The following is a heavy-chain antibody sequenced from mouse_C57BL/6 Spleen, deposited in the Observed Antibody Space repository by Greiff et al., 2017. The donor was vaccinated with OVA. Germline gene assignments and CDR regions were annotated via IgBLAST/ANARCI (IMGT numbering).Heavy chain of an antibody. Sequence: EVQLQQSGPELVQPGASVKISCKASGYTFTDYYMTWVKQSHGKSLEWIGDINPNNGGTSYNQKFKGNATLTVDKSSSTAYIELRRLTSEDSAVYYCARGVYYYGPFAYWGQGTLVTVSA. CDR2: INPNNGGT. CDR3: ARGVYYYGPFAY. J-gene: IGHJ3*01. D-gene: IGHD1-1*01. V-gene: IGHV1-26*01. CDR1: GYTFTDYY.